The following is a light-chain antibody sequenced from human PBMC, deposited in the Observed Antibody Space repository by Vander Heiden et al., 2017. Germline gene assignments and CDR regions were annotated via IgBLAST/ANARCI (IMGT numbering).Light chain of an antibody. V-gene: IGLV2-14*03. CDR1: SSDVGGYNY. J-gene: IGLJ3*02. CDR2: DVS. CDR3: SSYTSSSTLWV. Sequence: QSALTQPASVSGSPGQSITIPCTGTSSDVGGYNYVSWYQQHPGKAPKLMIYDVSNRPSGVSNRFSGSKSGNTASLTISGLQAEDEADYDCSSYTSSSTLWVFGGGTKL.